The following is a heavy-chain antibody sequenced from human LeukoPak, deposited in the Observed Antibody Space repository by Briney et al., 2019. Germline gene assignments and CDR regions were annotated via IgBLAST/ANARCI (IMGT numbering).Heavy chain of an antibody. CDR3: AKVKVMRASGSYPSPFDY. V-gene: IGHV3-48*03. CDR2: ISSSGSTI. Sequence: PGGSLRLSCAASGFTFSSYEMNWVRQAPGKGLEWVSYISSSGSTIYYADSVKGRFTISRDNSKNTLYLQMNSLRAEDTAVYYCAKVKVMRASGSYPSPFDYWGQGTLVTVSS. D-gene: IGHD1-26*01. J-gene: IGHJ4*02. CDR1: GFTFSSYE.